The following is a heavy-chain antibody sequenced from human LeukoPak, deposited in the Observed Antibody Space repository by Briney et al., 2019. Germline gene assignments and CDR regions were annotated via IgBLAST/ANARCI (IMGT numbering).Heavy chain of an antibody. V-gene: IGHV3-30*04. CDR1: GFTFSSYA. CDR2: ISYDGSNK. D-gene: IGHD3-22*01. Sequence: GALRLSCAASGFTFSSYAMHWVRQAPGKGLEWVAVISYDGSNKYYADSVKGRFTISRDNSKNTLYLQMNSLRAEDTAVYYCARVRGYYYDSSLPWWGQGTLVTVSS. J-gene: IGHJ4*02. CDR3: ARVRGYYYDSSLPW.